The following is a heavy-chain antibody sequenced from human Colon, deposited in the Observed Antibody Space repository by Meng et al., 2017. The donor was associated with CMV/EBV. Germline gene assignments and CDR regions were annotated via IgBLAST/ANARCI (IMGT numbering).Heavy chain of an antibody. CDR3: VRAPTIGAYYFDY. CDR1: GFTFTDYS. CDR2: ISSSSSYI. J-gene: IGHJ4*02. V-gene: IGHV3-21*01. D-gene: IGHD3-3*01. Sequence: GQVLEPGGGLVKPGASLRLSCAASGFTFTDYSMTWVRQAPGKGLEWVSSISSSSSYIYYADSLRGRFTISRDNAKKSVYLQMNSLGADDTAVYYCVRAPTIGAYYFDYWGQGILVTVSS.